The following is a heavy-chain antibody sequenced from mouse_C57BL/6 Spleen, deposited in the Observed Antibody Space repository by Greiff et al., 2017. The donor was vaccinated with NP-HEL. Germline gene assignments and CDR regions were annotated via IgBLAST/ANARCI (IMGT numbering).Heavy chain of an antibody. V-gene: IGHV1-82*01. J-gene: IGHJ3*01. CDR1: GYAFSSSW. CDR2: IYPGDGDT. D-gene: IGHD1-1*01. CDR3: ARSDYGFPWFAY. Sequence: VQLQQSGPELVKPGASVKISCKASGYAFSSSWMNWVKQRPGKGLEWIGRIYPGDGDTNYNGKFKGKATLTADKSSSTAYMQLSSLTSEDSAVYFCARSDYGFPWFAYWGQGTLVTVSA.